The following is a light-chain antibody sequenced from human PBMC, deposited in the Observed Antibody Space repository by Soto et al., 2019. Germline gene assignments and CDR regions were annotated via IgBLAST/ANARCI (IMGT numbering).Light chain of an antibody. CDR1: SGSIASEH. CDR2: DNS. CDR3: QSFDTSTVV. V-gene: IGLV6-57*04. Sequence: LTQSLSVSESPGKTVTISCTRSSGSIASEHVQWYQQRPGSAPTTVIYDNSQRPSGVPDRFSGSIDSSSNSASLTISGLKTEDEADYYCQSFDTSTVVFGGGTKVTVL. J-gene: IGLJ2*01.